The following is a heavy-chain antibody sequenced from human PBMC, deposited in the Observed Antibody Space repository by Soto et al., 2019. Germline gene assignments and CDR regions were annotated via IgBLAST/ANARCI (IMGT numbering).Heavy chain of an antibody. CDR2: IYYSGET. D-gene: IGHD3-10*01. Sequence: QVQLQESGPGLVKPSETLSLTCTVSGDSISRYYWSWIRLSPGKGLEWIGYIYYSGETNYNPSVKSRVTISVDRTKNQFSLKLSSVTAADTAVYYCARDQGGEFLKGSGMGAWGQGTTVTVSS. CDR3: ARDQGGEFLKGSGMGA. V-gene: IGHV4-59*01. CDR1: GDSISRYY. J-gene: IGHJ6*02.